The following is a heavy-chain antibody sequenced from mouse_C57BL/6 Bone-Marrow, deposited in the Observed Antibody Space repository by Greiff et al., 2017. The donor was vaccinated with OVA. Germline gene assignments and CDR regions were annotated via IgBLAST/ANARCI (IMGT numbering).Heavy chain of an antibody. CDR3: ARHDYDGGYAMDY. CDR2: IWSDGST. Sequence: QVQLKASGPGLVAPSQCLSITCTVSGFSLTSYGVHWVRQPPGKGLEWLVVIWSDGSTTYNSALKSRLSISKDNSKSQVVLKMNSLQTDDTAMYYCARHDYDGGYAMDYWGQGTSVTVSS. CDR1: GFSLTSYG. D-gene: IGHD2-4*01. V-gene: IGHV2-6-1*01. J-gene: IGHJ4*01.